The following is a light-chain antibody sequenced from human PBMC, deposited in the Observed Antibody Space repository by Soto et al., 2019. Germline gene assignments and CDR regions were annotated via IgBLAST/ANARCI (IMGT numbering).Light chain of an antibody. V-gene: IGKV3-15*01. CDR3: QHYNSYSEA. Sequence: IVMTQSPATLSVSPGERATLSCRASQSVGGDLAWYQRKPGQAPRLLIYGASSRAPGIPARFSGSGSGTEFTLTISSLQSDDFATYYCQHYNSYSEAFGQGTKVELK. CDR2: GAS. J-gene: IGKJ1*01. CDR1: QSVGGD.